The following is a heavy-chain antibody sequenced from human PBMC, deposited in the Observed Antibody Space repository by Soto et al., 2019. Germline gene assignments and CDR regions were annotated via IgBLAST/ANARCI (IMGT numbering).Heavy chain of an antibody. CDR1: GFSLSTTGVG. CDR3: GHSSGGSGYYGY. J-gene: IGHJ4*02. V-gene: IGHV2-5*02. CDR2: IYWDDDK. Sequence: QITLKESGPTLVKPTQTLTLTCSFSGFSLSTTGVGVGWIRQPPGKALQWLAHIYWDDDKRYSPSLKSRLTITKETSKNQVVLTMTNMDPVDTATYYCGHSSGGSGYYGYWGQGALVTVSA. D-gene: IGHD3-3*01.